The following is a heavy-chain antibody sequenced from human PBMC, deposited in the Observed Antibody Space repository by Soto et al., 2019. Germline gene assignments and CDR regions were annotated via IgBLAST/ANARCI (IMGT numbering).Heavy chain of an antibody. CDR2: ISYDGSNK. J-gene: IGHJ3*02. Sequence: PGGSLRLSCAASGFTFSSYGMHWVRQAPGKGLEWVAVISYDGSNKYYADSVKGRFTISRDNSKNTLYLQMNSLRAEDTAVYYFGKGGAGITGTYDALDIWGQGTMVTVPS. CDR1: GFTFSSYG. CDR3: GKGGAGITGTYDALDI. V-gene: IGHV3-30*18. D-gene: IGHD1-7*01.